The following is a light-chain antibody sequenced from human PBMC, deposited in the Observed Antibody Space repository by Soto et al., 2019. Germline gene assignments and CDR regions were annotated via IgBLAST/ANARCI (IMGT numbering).Light chain of an antibody. CDR3: QQYHLSPLT. V-gene: IGKV3-20*01. J-gene: IGKJ4*01. CDR1: AAINNNF. CDR2: GAS. Sequence: EIVLTQSPGALSVAPGETVSLSCRASAAINNNFVAWYQQRPGQVPRLLMYGASIRVSGVPDRISGRRSGTGFILNIARVEPEDSAVYFCQQYHLSPLTFGGGTQV.